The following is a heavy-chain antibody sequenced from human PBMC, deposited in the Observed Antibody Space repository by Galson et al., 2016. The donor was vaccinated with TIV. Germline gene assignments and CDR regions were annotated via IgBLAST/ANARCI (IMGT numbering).Heavy chain of an antibody. V-gene: IGHV1-69*13. CDR1: GDTFASYA. CDR3: ARVRFGELPGYYYYMDV. J-gene: IGHJ6*03. CDR2: IIPILGSS. D-gene: IGHD3-10*01. Sequence: SVKVSCKASGDTFASYAFSWVRQAPGQGLEVMGRIIPILGSSDYAQRFQGRVTITADASTSTAYMELRSLRSEDTAMYYCARVRFGELPGYYYYMDVWGKGTTVTVSS.